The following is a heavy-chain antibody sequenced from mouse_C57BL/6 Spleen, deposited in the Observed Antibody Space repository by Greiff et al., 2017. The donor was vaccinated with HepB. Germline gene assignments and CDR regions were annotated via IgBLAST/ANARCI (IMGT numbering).Heavy chain of an antibody. CDR1: GYSFTGYY. CDR3: ARWGITTVGD. J-gene: IGHJ2*01. CDR2: INPSTGGT. Sequence: EVQLQQSGPELVKPGASVKISCKASGYSFTGYYMNWVKQSPEKSLEWIGEINPSTGGTTYNQKFKAKATLTVDKSSSTAYMQLKSLTSEDSAVYYCARWGITTVGDWGQGTTLTVSS. D-gene: IGHD1-1*01. V-gene: IGHV1-42*01.